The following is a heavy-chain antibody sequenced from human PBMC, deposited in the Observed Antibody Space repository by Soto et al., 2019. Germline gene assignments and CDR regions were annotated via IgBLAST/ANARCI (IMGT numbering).Heavy chain of an antibody. CDR2: ISSSSSYI. CDR3: ARDLELELRSFDY. Sequence: EVQLVESGGGLVKPGGSLRLSCAASGFTFSSYSMNWVRQAPGKGLEWVSSISSSSSYIYYADSVKGRFTISRDNAKNSLYLQMNSLRAEDTAVYYCARDLELELRSFDYWGQGTLVTVSS. J-gene: IGHJ4*02. V-gene: IGHV3-21*01. CDR1: GFTFSSYS. D-gene: IGHD1-7*01.